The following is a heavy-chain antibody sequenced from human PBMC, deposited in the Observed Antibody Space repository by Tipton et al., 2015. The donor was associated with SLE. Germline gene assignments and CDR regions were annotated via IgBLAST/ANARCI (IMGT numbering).Heavy chain of an antibody. CDR2: IYYSGST. CDR1: GGSISSYY. Sequence: LRLSCTVSGGSISSYYWSWIRQPPGKGLEWIGYIYYSGSTNYNPSLKSRVTISVDTSKNQFSLKLSSVTAADTAVYYCARSEITMIVVNDAFDIWGQGTMVTVSS. J-gene: IGHJ3*02. CDR3: ARSEITMIVVNDAFDI. V-gene: IGHV4-59*12. D-gene: IGHD3-22*01.